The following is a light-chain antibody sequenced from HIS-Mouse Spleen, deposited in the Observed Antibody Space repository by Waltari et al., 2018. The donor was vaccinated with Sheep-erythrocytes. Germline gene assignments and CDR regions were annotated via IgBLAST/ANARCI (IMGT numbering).Light chain of an antibody. J-gene: IGKJ5*01. V-gene: IGKV1-12*01. CDR3: QQANSFPIT. CDR2: AAS. Sequence: DIKMTQSPSSVSASVGDRVTITCRASQCISSWLAWYQQKPGKAPKLLIYAASSLQSGVPSRFSGSGSGTDFTLTIISLQPEDFATYYCQQANSFPITFGQGTRLEIK. CDR1: QCISSW.